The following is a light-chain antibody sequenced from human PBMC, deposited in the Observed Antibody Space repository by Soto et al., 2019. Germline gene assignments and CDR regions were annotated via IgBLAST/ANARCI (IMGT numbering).Light chain of an antibody. V-gene: IGLV2-14*01. CDR1: SSDVGGYNY. CDR2: DVS. J-gene: IGLJ2*01. Sequence: QSALTQPASVSGSPGQSITISCTGTSSDVGGYNYVSWYQQHPCNAPKLMIYDVSNRPSGVSNRFSGSKSGNTASLTISGLPPADEADYYCSSYTSRSTLVVFCGGTELTAL. CDR3: SSYTSRSTLVV.